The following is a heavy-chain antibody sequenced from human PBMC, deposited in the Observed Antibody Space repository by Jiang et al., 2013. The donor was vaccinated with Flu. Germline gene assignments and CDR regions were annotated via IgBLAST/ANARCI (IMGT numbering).Heavy chain of an antibody. J-gene: IGHJ4*02. D-gene: IGHD6-19*01. V-gene: IGHV3-23*01. CDR1: GFTFSDFA. CDR3: AKDREESAVAGPFDY. CDR2: ISGSGART. Sequence: QLLESGGGLVQPGGSLRLSCAASGFTFSDFAMSWVRQAPGRGLEWVATISGSGARTYYAASVRGRFTISRDNSKKTLHLQMSSLGAEATAIYYCAKDREESAVAGPFDYWGQGALVTVSS.